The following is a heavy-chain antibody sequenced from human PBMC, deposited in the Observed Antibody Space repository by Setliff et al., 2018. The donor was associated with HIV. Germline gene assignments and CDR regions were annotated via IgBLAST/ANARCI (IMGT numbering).Heavy chain of an antibody. Sequence: SETLSLTCTVAGGSISNDYWHWIRQSPGRGLEWIGYIYYTGSTNYNPSLKSRVAMSVDSSNHQFSLKLTSVTPADTAIYYCAREDGSNSHDTFEIWGQGILVTVS. CDR3: AREDGSNSHDTFEI. CDR2: IYYTGST. CDR1: GGSISNDY. J-gene: IGHJ3*02. D-gene: IGHD1-1*01. V-gene: IGHV4-59*01.